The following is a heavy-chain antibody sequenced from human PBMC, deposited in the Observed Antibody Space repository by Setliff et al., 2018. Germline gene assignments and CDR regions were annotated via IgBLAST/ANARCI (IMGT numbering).Heavy chain of an antibody. J-gene: IGHJ4*02. CDR2: RYYSGHT. D-gene: IGHD3-10*01. CDR3: ARGYGSGSYYPY. V-gene: IGHV4-39*01. Sequence: SETLSLTCTVSGDSISSGTYYWGWIRQPPGKGLEWIGSRYYSGHTYYNPSLKSRVAMSVDKAKNQFSLKLSSVTAADTAVYYCARGYGSGSYYPYWGQGTLVTVSS. CDR1: GDSISSGTYY.